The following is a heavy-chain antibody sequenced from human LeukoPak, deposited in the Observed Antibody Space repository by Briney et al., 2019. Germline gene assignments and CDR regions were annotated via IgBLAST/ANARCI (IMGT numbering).Heavy chain of an antibody. D-gene: IGHD1-26*01. CDR2: IDRTAAYT. J-gene: IGHJ4*02. CDR3: AKRGGGMSYSLFDY. Sequence: QSGGSLRLSCAASGFTFTSYAMSWVRQVPGMGLEWVSTIDRTAAYTYYADSVKGRFTISRDNSKNTLYLQMNSLRAEDTAVYYCAKRGGGMSYSLFDYWGQGTLVTVSS. V-gene: IGHV3-23*01. CDR1: GFTFTSYA.